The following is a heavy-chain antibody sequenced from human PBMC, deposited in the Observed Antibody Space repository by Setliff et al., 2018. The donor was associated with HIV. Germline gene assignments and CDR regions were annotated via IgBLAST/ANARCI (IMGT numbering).Heavy chain of an antibody. Sequence: ASVKVSCKASGFTFISYAIHWVRQAPGQRLEWMGWINVGNGKTKYSQNFQGRVTITRDTFASTAYMELSSLRSEDTAVYYCARDIGKRYYGSGSYPEESDFWGQGTMVTVSS. J-gene: IGHJ4*02. V-gene: IGHV1-3*01. CDR2: INVGNGKT. CDR3: ARDIGKRYYGSGSYPEESDF. D-gene: IGHD3-10*01. CDR1: GFTFISYA.